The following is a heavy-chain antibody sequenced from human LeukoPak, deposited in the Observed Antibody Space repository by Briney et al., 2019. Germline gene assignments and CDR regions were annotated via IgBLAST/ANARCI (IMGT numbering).Heavy chain of an antibody. CDR2: IIPIFGTA. D-gene: IGHD3-10*01. J-gene: IGHJ4*02. CDR3: ARAPLDPYSSSSGTMVRGVIITRYYFDY. V-gene: IGHV1-69*13. CDR1: GGTFSSYA. Sequence: ASVKVSCKASGGTFSSYAISWVRQAPGQGLEWMGGIIPIFGTANYAQKFQGRVTITADESTSTAYMELSSLRSEDTAVYYCARAPLDPYSSSSGTMVRGVIITRYYFDYWGQGTLVTVSS.